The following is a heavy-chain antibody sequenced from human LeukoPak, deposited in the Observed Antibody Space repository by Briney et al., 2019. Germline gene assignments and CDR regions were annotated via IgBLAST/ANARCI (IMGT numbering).Heavy chain of an antibody. CDR1: GGSISSYY. CDR2: IYTSGST. Sequence: SETLSLTCTVSGGSISSYYWSWIRQPAGKALEWSGRIYTSGSTNYNPSLKSRVTMSVDTSKNQFSLKLSSVTAADTAVYYCARDNGLVRGVIYYYYRDVWGKGTTVTVSS. J-gene: IGHJ6*03. CDR3: ARDNGLVRGVIYYYYRDV. V-gene: IGHV4-4*07. D-gene: IGHD3-10*01.